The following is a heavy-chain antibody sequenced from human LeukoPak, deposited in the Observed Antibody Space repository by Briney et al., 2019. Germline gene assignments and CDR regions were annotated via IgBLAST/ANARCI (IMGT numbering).Heavy chain of an antibody. CDR2: IKQDGSER. V-gene: IGHV3-7*01. Sequence: PGGSLRLSCAASGFTFSNYWMSWVRQAPGKGLGWVANIKQDGSERYYVDSVKGRFTISRDNAKNSLSLQMNSLRVEDTAVYYCARNREYYYYMDVWGKGTTVTVSS. J-gene: IGHJ6*03. CDR3: ARNREYYYYMDV. CDR1: GFTFSNYW. D-gene: IGHD1-26*01.